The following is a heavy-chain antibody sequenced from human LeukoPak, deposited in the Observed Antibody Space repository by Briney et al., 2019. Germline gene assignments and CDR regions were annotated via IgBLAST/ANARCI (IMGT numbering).Heavy chain of an antibody. V-gene: IGHV3-11*01. J-gene: IGHJ4*02. Sequence: RGSLRLSCAASVFTFTDYYMSSICQTPPKRRWSVSYISIIGSTIYYADSVKGRFTIYRDNAKNSLYLQMNSLRVEDTAVYYCARDKVDDIVVTRDADYFDYWGQGTLVTVSS. CDR1: VFTFTDYY. CDR2: ISIIGSTI. CDR3: ARDKVDDIVVTRDADYFDY. D-gene: IGHD5-12*01.